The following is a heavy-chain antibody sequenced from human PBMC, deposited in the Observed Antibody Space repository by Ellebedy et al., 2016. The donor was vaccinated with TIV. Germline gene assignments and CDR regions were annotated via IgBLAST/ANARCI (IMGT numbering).Heavy chain of an antibody. CDR3: ASPPGVVAL. CDR2: IWFDGTNE. Sequence: PGGSLRLSCAASGFTFRSYGMQWVRQAPGKGLDWVAVIWFDGTNEDYGDSVKGRFIISRDNTKSTLYLEMNSLRAEDTAVYYWASPPGVVALWGQGTLVTVSS. D-gene: IGHD3-10*01. CDR1: GFTFRSYG. J-gene: IGHJ4*02. V-gene: IGHV3-33*01.